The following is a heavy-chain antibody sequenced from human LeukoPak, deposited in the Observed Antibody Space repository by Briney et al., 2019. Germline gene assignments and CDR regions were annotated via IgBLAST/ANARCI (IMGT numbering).Heavy chain of an antibody. CDR2: FDPEDGET. Sequence: ASVKVSCKVSGYTLTELSMHWVRQAPGKGLEWMGGFDPEDGETIYAQKFQGRVTMTEDTSTDTAYMELSSLRSEDTAVYYCATGPPSQYCSSTSCYYNYFDHWGQETLVTVSS. D-gene: IGHD2-2*01. CDR3: ATGPPSQYCSSTSCYYNYFDH. V-gene: IGHV1-24*01. CDR1: GYTLTELS. J-gene: IGHJ4*02.